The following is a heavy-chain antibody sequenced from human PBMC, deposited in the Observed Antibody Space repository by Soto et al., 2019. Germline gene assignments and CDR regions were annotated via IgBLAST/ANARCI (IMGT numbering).Heavy chain of an antibody. V-gene: IGHV4-4*02. CDR1: GGSISSSNW. D-gene: IGHD3-16*01. CDR3: TRHVVFVTGGSSYDF. CDR2: IYHSGST. J-gene: IGHJ4*01. Sequence: PSETLSLTCAVSGGSISSSNWWSWVRQPPGKGLEWIGEIYHSGSTNYNPSLTSRLTISVDKSKNQVSLKLTSVTAADTALYYCTRHVVFVTGGSSYDFWGHGILVTVS.